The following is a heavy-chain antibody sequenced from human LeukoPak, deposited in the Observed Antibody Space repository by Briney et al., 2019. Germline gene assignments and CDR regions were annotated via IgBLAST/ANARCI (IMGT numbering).Heavy chain of an antibody. CDR1: GFTFSSYG. D-gene: IGHD3-16*02. J-gene: IGHJ4*02. V-gene: IGHV3-30*18. CDR2: ISYDGSNK. CDR3: AKGLARSYHRPFDY. Sequence: GGSLRLSCAASGFTFSSYGMHWVRQAPGKGLEWVAVISYDGSNKYYADSVKGRFTISRDNSKNTLYLQMNSLRAEDTAVYYCAKGLARSYHRPFDYWGQGTLVTVSS.